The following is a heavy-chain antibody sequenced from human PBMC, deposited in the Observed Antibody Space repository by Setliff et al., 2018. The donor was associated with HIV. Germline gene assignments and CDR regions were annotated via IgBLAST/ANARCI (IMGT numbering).Heavy chain of an antibody. CDR2: INPNRGNT. J-gene: IGHJ3*01. D-gene: IGHD3-10*01. CDR3: ARPRFFDSFDV. Sequence: GASVKVSCKASGYTFTSNYDVNWVRLAAGQGLEWLGWINPNRGNTGYAPKFQRRVRMTLDTSISTAYLEIPRLTSDDAAVYYCARPRFFDSFDVWGQGTLVTVSS. CDR1: GYTFTSNYD. V-gene: IGHV1-8*01.